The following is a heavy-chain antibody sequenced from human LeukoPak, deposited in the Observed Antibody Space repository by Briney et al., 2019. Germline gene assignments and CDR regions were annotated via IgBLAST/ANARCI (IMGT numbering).Heavy chain of an antibody. D-gene: IGHD3-10*01. J-gene: IGHJ4*02. CDR2: IYYSGST. Sequence: SETLSLTCTVSGGSISSSSYYWRWIRRPPGKGLEWIGYIYYSGSTSYNPSLKSRVTISLDTSNYQFSLKLKLSSVTAADTAVYYCARHWLDSGIPDRFDHWGQGTLVTVSS. V-gene: IGHV4-61*05. CDR1: GGSISSSSYY. CDR3: ARHWLDSGIPDRFDH.